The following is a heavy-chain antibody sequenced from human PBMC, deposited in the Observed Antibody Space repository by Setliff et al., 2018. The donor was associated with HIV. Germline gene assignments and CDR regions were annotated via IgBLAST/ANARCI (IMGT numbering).Heavy chain of an antibody. J-gene: IGHJ6*04. V-gene: IGHV3-9*01. D-gene: IGHD3-9*01. Sequence: GGSLRLSCATSGFLFNDYAMHWVRQAPGKGLEWVSGITWNGGVMGYVDSTRGRFTISRDNVRNSVHLQMDSLTTEDTALYYCVKGDSATGQYYSYMDVWGKGTTVTVSS. CDR3: VKGDSATGQYYSYMDV. CDR1: GFLFNDYA. CDR2: ITWNGGVM.